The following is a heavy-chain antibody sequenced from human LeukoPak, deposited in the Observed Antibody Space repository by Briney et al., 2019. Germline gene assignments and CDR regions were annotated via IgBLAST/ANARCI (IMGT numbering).Heavy chain of an antibody. CDR1: GFSLSTYT. D-gene: IGHD6-6*01. V-gene: IGHV3-48*02. CDR2: ISSSSSTI. CDR3: AREYSSSSGRAFDI. J-gene: IGHJ3*02. Sequence: AGGSLRLSCAVSGFSLSTYTVNWARQPPGRGRRWVSYISSSSSTIYYADSVKGRFTISRDNAKNSLYLQMNSLRDEDTAVYYCAREYSSSSGRAFDIWGQGTMVTVSS.